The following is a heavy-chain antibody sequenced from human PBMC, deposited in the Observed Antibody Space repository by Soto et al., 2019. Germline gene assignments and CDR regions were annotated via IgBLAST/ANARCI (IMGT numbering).Heavy chain of an antibody. CDR1: GYTFTSYY. CDR2: INPSGGST. CDR3: ARAKGYYYDSSGYGIDY. V-gene: IGHV1-46*01. Sequence: ASVKVSCKASGYTFTSYYMHWVRQAPGQGLEWMGIINPSGGSTSYAQKFQGRVTMTRDTSTSTVYMELSSLRSEDTAVYYCARAKGYYYDSSGYGIDYWGQGTLVTVSS. D-gene: IGHD3-22*01. J-gene: IGHJ4*02.